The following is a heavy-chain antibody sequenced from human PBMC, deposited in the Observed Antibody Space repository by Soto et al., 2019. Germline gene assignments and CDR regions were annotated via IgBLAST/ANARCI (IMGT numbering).Heavy chain of an antibody. V-gene: IGHV3-23*01. Sequence: GGSLRLSCAASGFTFNTYGMTWVRQAPGKGLEWVSTVSGSGGGTYYADSVKGRFTISRVNSKNTMYLQMSNLRAEDTAVYFCARIGPYCGGDCYPDFDFWGLGAPVTVPQ. CDR3: ARIGPYCGGDCYPDFDF. D-gene: IGHD2-21*02. CDR2: VSGSGGGT. J-gene: IGHJ4*02. CDR1: GFTFNTYG.